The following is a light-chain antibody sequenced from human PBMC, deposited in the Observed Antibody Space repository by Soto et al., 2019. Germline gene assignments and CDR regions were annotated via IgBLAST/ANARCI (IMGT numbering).Light chain of an antibody. CDR3: QQYKSWPT. Sequence: IVMTQSPATLSVSPGERATLSCRASQSISSNLAWYQQKPGQAPRLLIYGVSSRATGVPARFSGSGSGTEFTLTINSLLSDDFGVYYCQQYKSWPTFGQGTKVEIK. CDR1: QSISSN. J-gene: IGKJ1*01. V-gene: IGKV3-15*01. CDR2: GVS.